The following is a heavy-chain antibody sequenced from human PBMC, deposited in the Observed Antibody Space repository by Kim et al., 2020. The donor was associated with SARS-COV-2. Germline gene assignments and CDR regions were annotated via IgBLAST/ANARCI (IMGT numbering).Heavy chain of an antibody. CDR3: ARDAGYSYGSKGWYFDL. CDR1: GGTFSSYA. J-gene: IGHJ2*01. V-gene: IGHV1-69*13. CDR2: IIPIFGTA. D-gene: IGHD5-18*01. Sequence: SVKVSCKASGGTFSSYAISWVRQAPGQGLEWMGGIIPIFGTANYAQKFQGRVTITADESTSTAYMELSSLRSEDTAVYYCARDAGYSYGSKGWYFDLWGRGTLVTVSS.